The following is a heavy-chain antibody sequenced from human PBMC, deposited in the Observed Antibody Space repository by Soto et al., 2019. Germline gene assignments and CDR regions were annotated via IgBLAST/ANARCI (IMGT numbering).Heavy chain of an antibody. CDR3: ARDRVSDYGDYYCDY. D-gene: IGHD4-17*01. CDR1: GFTVSSNY. CDR2: IYSGGST. V-gene: IGHV3-53*01. J-gene: IGHJ4*02. Sequence: RLGGSLRLSCAASGFTVSSNYMSWVRQAPGKGLEWVSVIYSGGSTYYADSVKGRFTISRDNSKNTLYLQMNSLRAEDTAVYYCARDRVSDYGDYYCDYWGQGTLVTVSS.